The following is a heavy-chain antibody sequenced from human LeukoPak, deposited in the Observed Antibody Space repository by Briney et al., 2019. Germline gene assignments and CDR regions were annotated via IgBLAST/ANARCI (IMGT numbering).Heavy chain of an antibody. D-gene: IGHD6-13*01. J-gene: IGHJ4*02. CDR1: GFTFNSYG. CDR2: ISYDGGDK. Sequence: GGSLRLSCAASGFTFNSYGMHWVRQAPGKGLEWVAVISYDGGDKHNADSVKGRFTISRDNSKNTFYLQMNSLRAEDTAVYYCARDSDIAAAGYYFDYWGQGTLVTVSS. V-gene: IGHV3-30-3*01. CDR3: ARDSDIAAAGYYFDY.